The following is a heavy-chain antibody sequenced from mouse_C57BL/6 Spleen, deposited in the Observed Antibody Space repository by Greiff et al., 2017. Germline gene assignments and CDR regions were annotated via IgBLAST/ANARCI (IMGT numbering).Heavy chain of an antibody. D-gene: IGHD2-1*01. J-gene: IGHJ4*01. CDR2: IYPRSGNT. V-gene: IGHV1-81*01. CDR1: GYTFTSYG. CDR3: ARSGNYYGNYATGFYDMDY. Sequence: VQLQQSGAELARPGASVKLSCKASGYTFTSYGISWVKQRPGQGLEWIGEIYPRSGNTYYNEKFKGKATLTADKSSSTAYMELRRLTSEHSAVYFCARSGNYYGNYATGFYDMDYWGQGTSVTVSS.